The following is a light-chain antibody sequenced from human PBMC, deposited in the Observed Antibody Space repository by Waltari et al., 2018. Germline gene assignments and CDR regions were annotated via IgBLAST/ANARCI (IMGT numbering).Light chain of an antibody. J-gene: IGKJ4*01. CDR3: QQYDGSVLT. CDR2: GAS. V-gene: IGKV3-20*01. CDR1: QTINNNF. Sequence: IVFTQSPDTLSLSPGQRATLSCRASQTINNNFLFWYQQKPGQAPRLIIHGASSRATGFPDRFSGSGSGTDFTLTINSLKPEDSAVYYCQQYDGSVLTFGGGTKVEI.